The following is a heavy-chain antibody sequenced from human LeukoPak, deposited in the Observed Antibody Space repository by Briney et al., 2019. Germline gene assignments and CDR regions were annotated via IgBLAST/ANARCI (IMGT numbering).Heavy chain of an antibody. Sequence: GGSLRLSCAASGFTFSDHYMDWVRHAPGKGLEWVCRTRNKANSYTTEYAASVKGRFTISRDDSKSSLYLQMNSLKTEDTSIYYCVRVYSSSWSGSYFDYWGQGTLVTVSS. CDR3: VRVYSSSWSGSYFDY. CDR2: TRNKANSYTT. CDR1: GFTFSDHY. J-gene: IGHJ4*02. V-gene: IGHV3-72*01. D-gene: IGHD6-13*01.